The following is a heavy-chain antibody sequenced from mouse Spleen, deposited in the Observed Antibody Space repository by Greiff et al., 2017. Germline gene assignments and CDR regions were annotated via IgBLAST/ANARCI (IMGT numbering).Heavy chain of an antibody. D-gene: IGHD2-4*01. Sequence: VQLKESGPGLAKPSQTLSLTCSVTGYSITSDYWNWIRKFPGNKLEYMGYISYSGSTYYNPSLKSRISITRDTSKNQYYLQLNSVTTEDTATYYCARSPLYDYDGYWYFDVWGTGTTVTVSS. CDR1: GYSITSDY. CDR2: ISYSGST. J-gene: IGHJ1*03. V-gene: IGHV3-8*01. CDR3: ARSPLYDYDGYWYFDV.